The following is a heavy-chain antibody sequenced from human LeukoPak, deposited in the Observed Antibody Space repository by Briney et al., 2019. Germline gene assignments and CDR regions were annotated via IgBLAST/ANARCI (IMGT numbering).Heavy chain of an antibody. J-gene: IGHJ4*02. V-gene: IGHV3-30-3*01. Sequence: GGSLRLSCAASGFTFSSYAMHWVRQAPGKGLEWEAVISYDGSNKYYADSVKGRFTISRDNSKNTLYLQMNSLRAEDTAVYYCARDSVGATNYFDYWGQGTLVTVSS. CDR1: GFTFSSYA. D-gene: IGHD1-26*01. CDR3: ARDSVGATNYFDY. CDR2: ISYDGSNK.